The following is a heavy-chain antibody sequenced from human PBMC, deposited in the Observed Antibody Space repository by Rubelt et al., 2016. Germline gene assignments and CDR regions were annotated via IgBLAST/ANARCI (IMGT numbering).Heavy chain of an antibody. Sequence: QAQLVHSGVEMRKPGASVKVSCKASGYTFTSYGLSWVRLAPGQGLEWVGWISAHNGNTKSAQKFQGRVTMTTDSATSTAFLDLKSLRSDETAIYYCARGAGDSYYLLWGQGTPVIVSS. CDR3: ARGAGDSYYLL. D-gene: IGHD4-11*01. J-gene: IGHJ4*02. CDR1: GYTFTSYG. V-gene: IGHV1-18*01. CDR2: ISAHNGNT.